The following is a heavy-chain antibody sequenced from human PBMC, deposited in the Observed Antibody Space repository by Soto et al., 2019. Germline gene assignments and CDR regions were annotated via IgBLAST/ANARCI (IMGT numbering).Heavy chain of an antibody. J-gene: IGHJ6*03. D-gene: IGHD1-1*01. V-gene: IGHV6-1*01. CDR2: TYYRSKWYI. CDR1: GDSVSSNSAA. CDR3: ARGSWDDVTGHYYMDG. Sequence: SQTLSLTCDISGDSVSSNSAAWNWIRQTPSRGLEWLGRTYYRSKWYINYAVSVKSRITVNPGTSKNQFSLQLNSVTPEDTAVYYCARGSWDDVTGHYYMDGWGKGTTVTVSS.